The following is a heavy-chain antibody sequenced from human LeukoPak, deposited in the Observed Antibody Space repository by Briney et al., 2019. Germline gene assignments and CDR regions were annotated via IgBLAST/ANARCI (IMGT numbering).Heavy chain of an antibody. CDR3: ARILWFGELSPSPYGMDV. CDR2: ISSSSSTI. D-gene: IGHD3-10*01. V-gene: IGHV3-48*02. CDR1: GFTFSSYS. J-gene: IGHJ6*02. Sequence: GGSLRLSCAASGFTFSSYSVNWVRQAPGKGLEWVSYISSSSSTIYYADSVKGRFTISRDNAKNSLYLQMNSLRDEDTAVYYCARILWFGELSPSPYGMDVWGQGTTVTVSS.